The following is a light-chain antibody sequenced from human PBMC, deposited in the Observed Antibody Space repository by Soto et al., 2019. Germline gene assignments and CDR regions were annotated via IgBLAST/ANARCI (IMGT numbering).Light chain of an antibody. V-gene: IGLV2-14*03. CDR2: EVT. CDR1: SSDVGGYNY. Sequence: QSALTQPASVSGSPGQSITISCTGASSDVGGYNYVSWFQQHSGKAPRLLIYEVTNRPSGVSSRFSGSKSGNTASLTISGLQADDEADYYCSSYTNIRSSPYVFGPGTKVT. J-gene: IGLJ1*01. CDR3: SSYTNIRSSPYV.